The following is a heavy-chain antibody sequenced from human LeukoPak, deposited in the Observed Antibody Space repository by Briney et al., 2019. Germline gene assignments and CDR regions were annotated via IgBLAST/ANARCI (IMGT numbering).Heavy chain of an antibody. CDR3: ARQSDYYNYGMDV. V-gene: IGHV4-39*01. J-gene: IGHJ6*02. Sequence: GSLRLSCAASGFTFSSYAMSWVGQAPGKGMEWIGSIYYSGSTYYNPSLKRRVTISVDTSKNQFSLKLSSVTAADTAVYYCARQSDYYNYGMDVWGQGTTVTVSS. CDR1: GFTFSSYA. CDR2: IYYSGST.